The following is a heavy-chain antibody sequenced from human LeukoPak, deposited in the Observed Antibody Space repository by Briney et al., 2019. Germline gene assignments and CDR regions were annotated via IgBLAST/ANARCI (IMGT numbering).Heavy chain of an antibody. V-gene: IGHV3-49*03. D-gene: IGHD2-21*01. CDR1: GFTFGDYG. CDR2: IRSKTYGGAT. J-gene: IGHJ4*02. CDR3: SRSRRVLCTGACYSFDY. Sequence: GRSLRLSCTVSGFTFGDYGMSWFRQAPGKGLEWVGFIRSKTYGGATEYAASVKDRFTILRDDSKSIVYLQMNSLKTEDTGVYYRSRSRRVLCTGACYSFDYWGQGTLVAVSS.